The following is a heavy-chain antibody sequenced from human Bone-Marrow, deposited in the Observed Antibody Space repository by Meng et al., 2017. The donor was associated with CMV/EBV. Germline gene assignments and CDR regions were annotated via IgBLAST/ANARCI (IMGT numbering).Heavy chain of an antibody. CDR2: INHSGST. D-gene: IGHD3-16*01. CDR3: ARGPMGGSFDP. V-gene: IGHV4-34*01. CDR1: GGSFSGYY. Sequence: SETLSLTCAVYGGSFSGYYWSWIRQPPGKGLEWIGEINHSGSTNYNPSLKSRVTISVDTSKTQFSLKLSSVTAADTAVYYCARGPMGGSFDPWGQGTLVTVSS. J-gene: IGHJ5*02.